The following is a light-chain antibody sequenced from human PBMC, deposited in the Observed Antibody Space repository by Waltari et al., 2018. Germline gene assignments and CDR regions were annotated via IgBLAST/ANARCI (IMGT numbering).Light chain of an antibody. Sequence: IQLTQSPSSLSASVGDRVTITCRSSQGISTYLAWYQKKPGEAPKLLIYAAFTLQSGVPSRFSGSGSGTDFTLPISSLQPEDFATYYCQQLYTYPYTFGQGTKLEIK. CDR3: QQLYTYPYT. CDR1: QGISTY. J-gene: IGKJ2*01. V-gene: IGKV1-9*01. CDR2: AAF.